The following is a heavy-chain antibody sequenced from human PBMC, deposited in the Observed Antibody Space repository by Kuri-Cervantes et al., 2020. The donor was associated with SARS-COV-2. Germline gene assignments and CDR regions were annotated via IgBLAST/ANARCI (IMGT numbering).Heavy chain of an antibody. CDR2: IYYSGST. D-gene: IGHD6-13*01. J-gene: IGHJ4*02. CDR1: GGSISSYY. CDR3: ARHEYSSSWVDY. Sequence: ESLKISCTVSGGSISSYYWSWIRQPPGKGLEWIGYIYYSGSTNYNPSLKSRVTISVDTSKNQFSLKLSSVTAADTAVYYCARHEYSSSWVDYWGQGTLVTVSS. V-gene: IGHV4-59*08.